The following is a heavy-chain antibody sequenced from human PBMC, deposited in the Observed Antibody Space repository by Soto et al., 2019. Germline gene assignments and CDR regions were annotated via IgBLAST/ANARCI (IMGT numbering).Heavy chain of an antibody. CDR3: ARDMGSAMTTRIFDH. Sequence: QVLVQESGPGLVKPSQTLTLSCTVSGGSVDSGNHYWNWIRQPPGKGLEWIGYIYYGESTYYNPSLESRATISVDTPQRRFSLRLTSVTAADTAVYYCARDMGSAMTTRIFDHWGQGTLVTVS. V-gene: IGHV4-30-4*01. CDR1: GGSVDSGNHY. D-gene: IGHD4-17*01. J-gene: IGHJ4*02. CDR2: IYYGEST.